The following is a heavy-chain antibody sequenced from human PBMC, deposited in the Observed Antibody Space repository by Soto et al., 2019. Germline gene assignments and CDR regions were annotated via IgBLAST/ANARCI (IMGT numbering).Heavy chain of an antibody. CDR1: GDIFRGYS. D-gene: IGHD5-12*01. CDR2: IIPIFGTT. V-gene: IGHV1-69*14. CDR3: ARDLGSGYDPGDY. Sequence: QGQLVQSGAEVKKPGPSVKVSCKTSGDIFRGYSISWVRQAPGEGLEWMGGIIPIFGTTNYAQRFHGRVTITADKSTSTVYMELYSLQSEDTAVYYCARDLGSGYDPGDYWGQGTLVTVSS. J-gene: IGHJ4*02.